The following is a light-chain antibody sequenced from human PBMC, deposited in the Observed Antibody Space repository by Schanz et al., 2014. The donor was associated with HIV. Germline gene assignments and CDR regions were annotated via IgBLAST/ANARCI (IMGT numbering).Light chain of an antibody. CDR1: SSDVGGYNH. J-gene: IGLJ1*01. V-gene: IGLV2-14*03. CDR2: EVA. CDR3: TSLTAAATYV. Sequence: QSVLTQPASVSGSPGQSITISCTGTSSDVGGYNHVSWYQQHPGEAPKVIMYEVANRPSGVSNRFSGSKSGNTASLIISGLQAEDEADYYCTSLTAAATYVFGAGTKLTVL.